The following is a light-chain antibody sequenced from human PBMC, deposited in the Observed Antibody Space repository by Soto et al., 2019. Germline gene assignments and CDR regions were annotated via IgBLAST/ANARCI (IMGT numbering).Light chain of an antibody. CDR2: DAS. V-gene: IGKV3-11*01. Sequence: EIVLTQSPATLSLSPGERATVSCRASQSVSRYLAWYQQKPGQAPRLLIYDASNRATGIPARFSGSGSGTDFTLPISRPEPEDFSVYYCQPPSKLPLTFGPGTKVD. CDR3: QPPSKLPLT. J-gene: IGKJ3*01. CDR1: QSVSRY.